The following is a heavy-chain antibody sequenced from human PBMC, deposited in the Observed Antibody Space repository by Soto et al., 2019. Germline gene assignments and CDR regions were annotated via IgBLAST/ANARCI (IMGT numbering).Heavy chain of an antibody. CDR3: AKDKMEQWLVGGYYDY. Sequence: PGGSLRLSCAASGFTFSSHAMSWVRQAPGKGLEWVSSTIDSGGRSYHADSVRGRFTISRDNSKNTLYLQMNGLRADDTAIYYCAKDKMEQWLVGGYYDYWGQGALVTVSS. CDR1: GFTFSSHA. D-gene: IGHD6-19*01. CDR2: TIDSGGRS. J-gene: IGHJ4*02. V-gene: IGHV3-23*01.